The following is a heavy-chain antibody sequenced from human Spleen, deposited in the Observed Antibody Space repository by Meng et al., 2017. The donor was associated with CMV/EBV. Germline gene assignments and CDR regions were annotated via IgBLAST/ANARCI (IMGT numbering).Heavy chain of an antibody. CDR2: TFYRSKWYN. CDR1: GASVSSNRAA. J-gene: IGHJ5*02. Sequence: GASVSSNRAAWNWLRQTPSRGLEWLGRTFYRSKWYNEYAVSVKSRMAINADTSKNQFSLQLDSVTPEDTAVYYCARAIGAGKGWFDPWGQGTLVTVSS. V-gene: IGHV6-1*01. D-gene: IGHD4/OR15-4a*01. CDR3: ARAIGAGKGWFDP.